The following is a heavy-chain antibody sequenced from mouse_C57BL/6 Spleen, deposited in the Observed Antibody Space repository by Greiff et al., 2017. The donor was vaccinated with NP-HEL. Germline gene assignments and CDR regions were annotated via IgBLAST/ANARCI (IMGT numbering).Heavy chain of an antibody. CDR3: AKKSSYYWYFDV. CDR1: GFSLTSYG. V-gene: IGHV2-5*01. CDR2: IWRGGST. J-gene: IGHJ1*03. Sequence: VKLVESGPGLVQPSQSLSITCTVSGFSLTSYGVHWVRQSPGKGLEWLGVIWRGGSTDYNAAFMSRLSITKDNSKSQVFFKMNSLQADDTAIYYCAKKSSYYWYFDVWGTGTTVTVSS. D-gene: IGHD1-1*01.